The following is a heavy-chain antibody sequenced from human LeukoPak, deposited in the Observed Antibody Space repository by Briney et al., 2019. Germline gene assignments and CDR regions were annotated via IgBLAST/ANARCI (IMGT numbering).Heavy chain of an antibody. Sequence: PGGSLGLSCAASGFSFSSYAIHWVRQAPGKGLEWVSAISGSGGSTYYADSVKGRFTISRDNSKNTLYLQMNSLRAEDTAVYYCARGRTTVVTEGVWFDPWGQGTLVTVSS. CDR2: ISGSGGST. CDR1: GFSFSSYA. D-gene: IGHD4-23*01. V-gene: IGHV3-23*01. J-gene: IGHJ5*02. CDR3: ARGRTTVVTEGVWFDP.